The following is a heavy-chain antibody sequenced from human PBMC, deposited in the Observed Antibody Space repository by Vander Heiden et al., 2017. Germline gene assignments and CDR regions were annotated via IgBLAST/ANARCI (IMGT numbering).Heavy chain of an antibody. CDR1: GFTFRSSG. CDR2: IWYDGSNK. Sequence: QVQLVESGGGVVQPGRSLRLSGAASGFTFRSSGMHWVRQAPGKGLEWVAVIWYDGSNKYYADSVKGRFTISRDNSKNTLYLQMNSLRAEDTAVYYCAREGFNYYDSSGYRVFDYWGQGTLVTVSS. J-gene: IGHJ4*02. D-gene: IGHD3-22*01. V-gene: IGHV3-33*01. CDR3: AREGFNYYDSSGYRVFDY.